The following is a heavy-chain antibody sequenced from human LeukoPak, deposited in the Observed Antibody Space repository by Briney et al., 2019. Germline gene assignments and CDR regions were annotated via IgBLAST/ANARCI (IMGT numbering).Heavy chain of an antibody. CDR1: GFTLSSYA. D-gene: IGHD5-18*01. J-gene: IGHJ4*02. CDR2: LGISGDYA. Sequence: GGSLRLSCVASGFTLSSYAMSWVRQAPGKGLQWVSSLGISGDYAWYAGSVKGRFTISRDRSKNTLYLQMNSLRAEDTAVYYCARDRRSTAMAIYYFDYWGQGTLVTVSS. CDR3: ARDRRSTAMAIYYFDY. V-gene: IGHV3-23*01.